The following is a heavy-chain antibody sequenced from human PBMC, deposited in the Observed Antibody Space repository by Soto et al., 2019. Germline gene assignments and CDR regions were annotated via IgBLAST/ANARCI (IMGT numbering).Heavy chain of an antibody. J-gene: IGHJ4*02. Sequence: QVQLMQSGAEVKKPGASVRVSCKASGDSFTSYDINWVRQAPEEGFLWTGYMNPASGSTDSTQKIQGRVTLTSDTSINTDYLELSSLRSEDTDVSLCASFQRGGAFNFWGQGTLVTVSS. V-gene: IGHV1-8*01. CDR3: ASFQRGGAFNF. CDR2: MNPASGST. D-gene: IGHD3-3*02. CDR1: GDSFTSYD.